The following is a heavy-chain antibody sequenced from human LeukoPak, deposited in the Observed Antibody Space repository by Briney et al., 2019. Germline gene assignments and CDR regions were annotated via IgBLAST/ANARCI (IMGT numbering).Heavy chain of an antibody. V-gene: IGHV4-39*01. J-gene: IGHJ4*02. CDR1: GDSIGRSGYY. D-gene: IGHD3-10*01. Sequence: PSETLSLTCEVSGDSIGRSGYYWIWIRQPPGKGLEWIGSIFYSGSTYYSSSLKSRLTISLDTSKNSFSLKLTSVTAADTSVYYCARQREERKLFSPIDHWGQGSLVAVSS. CDR2: IFYSGST. CDR3: ARQREERKLFSPIDH.